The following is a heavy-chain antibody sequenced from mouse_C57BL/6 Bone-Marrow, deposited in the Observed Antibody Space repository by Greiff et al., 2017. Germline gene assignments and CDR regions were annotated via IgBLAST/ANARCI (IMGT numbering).Heavy chain of an antibody. D-gene: IGHD2-10*02. J-gene: IGHJ2*01. Sequence: VQLQQPGPELVKPGASVKLSCKASGYTFTSYWMHWVKQRPGRGLEWIGRIDPNSGGTTYNEKFKSKATLPVDKPSSTAYMQLSSLTSEDSAVYYGAREGASTVPLFDYWGQGTTLTVSS. CDR1: GYTFTSYW. CDR2: IDPNSGGT. CDR3: AREGASTVPLFDY. V-gene: IGHV1-72*01.